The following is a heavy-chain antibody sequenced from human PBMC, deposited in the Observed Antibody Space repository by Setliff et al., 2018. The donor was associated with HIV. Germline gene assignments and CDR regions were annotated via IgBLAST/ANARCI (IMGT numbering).Heavy chain of an antibody. J-gene: IGHJ3*02. CDR3: ARVPYRSAWFCGGHDAFDI. CDR2: ISGFNGNT. CDR1: GYSFARYG. V-gene: IGHV1-18*01. Sequence: ASVKVSCKASGYSFARYGLSWVRQAPGQGLEWMGWISGFNGNTKYAQSFQDRVAMTTETATSTAYMEMRSLRSDDTAVYFCARVPYRSAWFCGGHDAFDIWGQGTMVTVSS. D-gene: IGHD6-19*01.